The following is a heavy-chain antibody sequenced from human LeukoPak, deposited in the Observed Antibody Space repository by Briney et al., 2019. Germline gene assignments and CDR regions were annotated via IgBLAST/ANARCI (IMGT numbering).Heavy chain of an antibody. Sequence: PSQTLSLTCTVSGGSISSGGYYWSWIRQPPGKGLEWIGYIYYSGSTYYNPSLKSRVTISVDTSKNQFSLKLSSVTAVDTAVYYCARDLQHSSGYYFDYWGQGTLVTVSS. CDR3: ARDLQHSSGYYFDY. CDR2: IYYSGST. CDR1: GGSISSGGYY. V-gene: IGHV4-30-4*01. D-gene: IGHD3-22*01. J-gene: IGHJ4*02.